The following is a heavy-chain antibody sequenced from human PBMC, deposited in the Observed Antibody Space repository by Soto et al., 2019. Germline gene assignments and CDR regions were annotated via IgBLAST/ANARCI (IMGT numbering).Heavy chain of an antibody. CDR3: ARESSVSVLYWYFDL. V-gene: IGHV4-31*03. Sequence: SETLSLTCTVSGGSISSGGYYWSWIRQHPGKGLEWIGYIYYSGSTYYNPSLKSRVTISVDTSKNQFSLKLSSVTAADTAVYYCARESSVSVLYWYFDLWGRGTLVTVSS. D-gene: IGHD1-20*01. CDR1: GGSISSGGYY. CDR2: IYYSGST. J-gene: IGHJ2*01.